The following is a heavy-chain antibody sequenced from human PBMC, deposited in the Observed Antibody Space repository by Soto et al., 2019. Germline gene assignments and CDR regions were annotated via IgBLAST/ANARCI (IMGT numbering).Heavy chain of an antibody. V-gene: IGHV4-34*01. Sequence: SSETLSLTCAVYGGSFSGYYWSWIRQPPGKGLEWIGEINHSGSTNYNPSLKSRVTISVDTSKNQFSLKLSSVTAADTAVYYCARDRIAARGWFDPWGQGTLVTVSS. D-gene: IGHD6-13*01. CDR1: GGSFSGYY. J-gene: IGHJ5*02. CDR2: INHSGST. CDR3: ARDRIAARGWFDP.